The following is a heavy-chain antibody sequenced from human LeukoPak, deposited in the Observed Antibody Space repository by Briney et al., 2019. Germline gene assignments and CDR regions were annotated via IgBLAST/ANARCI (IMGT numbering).Heavy chain of an antibody. J-gene: IGHJ4*02. D-gene: IGHD3-22*01. CDR3: AGLVGRYSSGLYYYYFDY. Sequence: SETLSLTCTVSGGSISSNNYYWGWIRQPPGKGLEWIGSIYYSGSTYYNPSLKSRVTISIDKSKNQFFLNLSSVTAADTAVYYCAGLVGRYSSGLYYYYFDYWGQGTLVTVSS. CDR2: IYYSGST. V-gene: IGHV4-39*07. CDR1: GGSISSNNYY.